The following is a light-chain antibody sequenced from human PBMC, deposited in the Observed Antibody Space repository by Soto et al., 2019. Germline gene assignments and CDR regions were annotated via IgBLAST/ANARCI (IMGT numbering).Light chain of an antibody. V-gene: IGKV3-11*01. CDR3: QQRSKWLT. CDR2: GAS. J-gene: IGKJ4*01. Sequence: EIVMTQSPATLSVSPVERATLSCRASQTISSNLAWXQQXPGXAPXXLIYGASNRATGIPARLSGRGSGTDFTLTISSLEPEDFAVYYCQQRSKWLTFGGGTKVDIK. CDR1: QTISSN.